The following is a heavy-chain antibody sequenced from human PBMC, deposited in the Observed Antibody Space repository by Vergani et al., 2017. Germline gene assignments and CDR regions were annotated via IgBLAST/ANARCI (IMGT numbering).Heavy chain of an antibody. D-gene: IGHD4-17*01. V-gene: IGHV3-11*06. CDR2: ISSSSSYI. CDR3: ARYYGDYELDY. Sequence: QVQLVESGGGLVKPGKSLRLSCVASGFTLSDYYMSWIRQAPGKGLEWVSYISSSSSYIYYADSVKGRFTISRDNAKNSLYLQMNSLRAEDTAVYYCARYYGDYELDYWGQGTLVTVSS. CDR1: GFTLSDYY. J-gene: IGHJ4*02.